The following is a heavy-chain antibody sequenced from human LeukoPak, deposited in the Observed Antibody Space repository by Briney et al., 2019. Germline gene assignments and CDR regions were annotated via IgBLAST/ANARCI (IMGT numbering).Heavy chain of an antibody. Sequence: VASVKVSCKASGGTFSSYTISWVRQAPGQGLEWMGRIIPILGIANYAQKFQGRVTITADKSTSTAYMELSSLRSEDTAVYYCARDLGYDYYYMDVWGKGTTVTVSS. CDR2: IIPILGIA. D-gene: IGHD3-16*01. V-gene: IGHV1-69*04. CDR1: GGTFSSYT. CDR3: ARDLGYDYYYMDV. J-gene: IGHJ6*03.